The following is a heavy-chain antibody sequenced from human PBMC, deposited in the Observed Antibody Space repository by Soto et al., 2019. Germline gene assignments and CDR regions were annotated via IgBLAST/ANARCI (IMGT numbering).Heavy chain of an antibody. Sequence: SETLTLTCTVSGGSISSYYWSWIRQPPGKGLEWIGYIYYSGSTNYNPSLKSRVTISVDTSKNQFSLKLSSVTAADTAVYYCARIWDSSSSVTPYYYYYMDVWGKGTTVTVSS. CDR3: ARIWDSSSSVTPYYYYYMDV. D-gene: IGHD6-6*01. CDR1: GGSISSYY. J-gene: IGHJ6*03. CDR2: IYYSGST. V-gene: IGHV4-59*08.